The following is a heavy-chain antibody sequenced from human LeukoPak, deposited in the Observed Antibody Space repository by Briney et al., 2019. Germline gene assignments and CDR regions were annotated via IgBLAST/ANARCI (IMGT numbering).Heavy chain of an antibody. V-gene: IGHV4-59*01. CDR2: FHNSGTS. Sequence: SETLSLTCTVSDDSISDYYRGWIRQPPGKGLEWVGYFHNSGTSTYNPSLKSRVTISADTSKNQFSLKLNSLTTADTAVYYCTRGAGWLIDYRGQGILVTVSS. CDR3: TRGAGWLIDY. D-gene: IGHD3-16*01. J-gene: IGHJ4*02. CDR1: DDSISDYY.